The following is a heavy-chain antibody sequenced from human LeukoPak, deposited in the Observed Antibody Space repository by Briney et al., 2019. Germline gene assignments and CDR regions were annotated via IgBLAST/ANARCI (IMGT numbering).Heavy chain of an antibody. Sequence: GGSLRLSCAVSGFTFSSYWMNWVRQAPGKGLEWVASIRQDGGEKSYVGSVKGRFTISRDNTKNSLYLQMSSPRAEDTAVYYCARDGTAAGLYFDLWGQGTLVTVSS. J-gene: IGHJ4*01. CDR3: ARDGTAAGLYFDL. D-gene: IGHD6-13*01. CDR2: IRQDGGEK. V-gene: IGHV3-7*01. CDR1: GFTFSSYW.